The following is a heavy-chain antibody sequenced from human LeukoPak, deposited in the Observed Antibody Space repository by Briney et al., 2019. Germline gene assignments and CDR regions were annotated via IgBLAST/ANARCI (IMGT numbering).Heavy chain of an antibody. CDR3: ARVVYARGGMDV. D-gene: IGHD2-2*01. V-gene: IGHV1-3*01. CDR2: INAGNGNT. CDR1: GYTFTSYA. Sequence: GASVNVSCKASGYTFTSYAMHWVRQAPGQRLEWMGWINAGNGNTKYSQKFQGRVTITRDTSASTAYMELSSLRSEDTAVYYCARVVYARGGMDVWGQGTTVTVSS. J-gene: IGHJ6*02.